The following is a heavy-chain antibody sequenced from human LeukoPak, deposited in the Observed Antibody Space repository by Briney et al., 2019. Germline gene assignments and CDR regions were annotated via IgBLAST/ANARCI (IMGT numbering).Heavy chain of an antibody. Sequence: GGSLRLSCVASGFIFRNYAMSWVRQAPGKGLEWVSAITGSGDTTYYADSVKGRFTISRDNSKNTLYVEMNTLRAEDTAVYYCAKWGDYDILTGYYVPDFWGQGTLVTVSS. V-gene: IGHV3-23*01. CDR3: AKWGDYDILTGYYVPDF. D-gene: IGHD3-9*01. J-gene: IGHJ4*02. CDR2: ITGSGDTT. CDR1: GFIFRNYA.